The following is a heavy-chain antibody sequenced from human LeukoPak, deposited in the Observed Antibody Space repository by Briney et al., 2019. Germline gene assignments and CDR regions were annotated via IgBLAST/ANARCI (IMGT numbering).Heavy chain of an antibody. CDR2: IYPGDSDT. D-gene: IGHD1-26*01. Sequence: GESLKISCKGSGYSFTTYWIGWVRQMPGKGLEWTGTIYPGDSDTRHSPSFQGQVTISADKSISTAYLQWSSLKASDAAMYFCARHMSAFSDSGFQHWGQGTLVTVSS. V-gene: IGHV5-51*01. CDR3: ARHMSAFSDSGFQH. J-gene: IGHJ1*01. CDR1: GYSFTTYW.